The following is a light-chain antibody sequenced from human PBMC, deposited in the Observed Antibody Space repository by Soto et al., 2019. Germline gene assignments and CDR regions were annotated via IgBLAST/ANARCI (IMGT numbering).Light chain of an antibody. V-gene: IGLV2-14*01. CDR1: SSDVGNYNY. CDR3: SSYTTNSTYV. J-gene: IGLJ1*01. CDR2: EVS. Sequence: QSALTQPASVSGSPGQSITISCTGTSSDVGNYNYVSWNQQHPGKAPKLMIYEVSNRPSGVSNRFSGSKSGNTASLTISGLQAEDEADYYCSSYTTNSTYVFGTGTKLTVL.